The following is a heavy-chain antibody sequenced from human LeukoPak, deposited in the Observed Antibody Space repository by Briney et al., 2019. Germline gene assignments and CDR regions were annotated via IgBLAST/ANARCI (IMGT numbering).Heavy chain of an antibody. CDR2: INPNSGGT. J-gene: IGHJ1*01. Sequence: ASVKVSCKASGGTFSSYAISWVRQAPGQGLEWMGWINPNSGGTNYAQKFQGRVTMTRDTSISTAYMELSRLRSDDTAVYYCARLPYNSAEYFQHWGQGTLVTVSS. CDR1: GGTFSSYA. CDR3: ARLPYNSAEYFQH. V-gene: IGHV1-2*02. D-gene: IGHD1-14*01.